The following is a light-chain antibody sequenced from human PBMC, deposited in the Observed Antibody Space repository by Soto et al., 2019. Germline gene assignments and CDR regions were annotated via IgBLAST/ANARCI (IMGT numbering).Light chain of an antibody. J-gene: IGLJ2*01. CDR1: SSNIGAGYD. CDR3: QSYDTSLRGSL. CDR2: ENN. Sequence: QSVLTQPPSVSGAPGQRVTISCTGSSSNIGAGYDVHWYQQFPGTAPKLLIYENNNRPSGVPDRFSGSKSGTSASLAITGLQAEDEAEYYCQSYDTSLRGSLFGGGTKVTVL. V-gene: IGLV1-40*01.